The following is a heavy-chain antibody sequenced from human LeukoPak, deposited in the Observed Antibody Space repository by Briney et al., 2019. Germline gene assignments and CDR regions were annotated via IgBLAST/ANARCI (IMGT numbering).Heavy chain of an antibody. CDR1: GYTFTSYY. D-gene: IGHD6-13*01. CDR2: INPSGGSS. Sequence: ASVKVSCKASGYTFTSYYMHWVRQAPGQGLEWMGIINPSGGSSSYAQKFQGRVTMTRDTSTSTVYMELSSLRSEDTAVYYCAREGIAAATGDAFDIWGQGTMVTVSS. J-gene: IGHJ3*02. CDR3: AREGIAAATGDAFDI. V-gene: IGHV1-46*01.